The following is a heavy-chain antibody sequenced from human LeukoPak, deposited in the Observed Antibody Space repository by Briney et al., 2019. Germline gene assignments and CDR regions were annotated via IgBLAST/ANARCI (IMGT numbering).Heavy chain of an antibody. D-gene: IGHD5-18*01. CDR2: INHSGST. V-gene: IGHV4-34*01. J-gene: IGHJ4*02. Sequence: TSETLSLTCAVYGGSFSGYYWSWIRQPPGKGLEWIGEINHSGSTNYNPSLKSRVTISVDTSKNQFSLKLSSVTAADTAVYYCARSVDTAMVFDYWGQGTLVTVSS. CDR3: ARSVDTAMVFDY. CDR1: GGSFSGYY.